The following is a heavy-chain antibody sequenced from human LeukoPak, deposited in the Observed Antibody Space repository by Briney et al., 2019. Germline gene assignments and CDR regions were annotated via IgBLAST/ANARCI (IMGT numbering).Heavy chain of an antibody. CDR1: GFTFSSYW. CDR3: ASEATVVPAAIPLD. Sequence: GGSLRLSCAASGFTFSSYWMHWVRQAPGKGLVWVSHINTDGSSTSYADSVKGRFTISRDNAKNTLYLQMNSLRAEDTAVYYCASEATVVPAAIPLDWGQGTLVTVSS. J-gene: IGHJ4*02. V-gene: IGHV3-74*01. CDR2: INTDGSST. D-gene: IGHD2-2*01.